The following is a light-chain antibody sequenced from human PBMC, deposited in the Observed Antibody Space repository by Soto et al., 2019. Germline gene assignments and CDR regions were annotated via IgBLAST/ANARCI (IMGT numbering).Light chain of an antibody. V-gene: IGKV1-5*03. CDR2: KAS. J-gene: IGKJ1*01. CDR3: QQYNIYSWT. Sequence: DIQMTQSPSTLSASVGDRVTITCRASQDINDWLAWYQQKPGKAPNLLIYKASRLESGVPSRFSGSGSGTEFTLTISSLQPDDFATYYCQQYNIYSWTFGQGTKVEIK. CDR1: QDINDW.